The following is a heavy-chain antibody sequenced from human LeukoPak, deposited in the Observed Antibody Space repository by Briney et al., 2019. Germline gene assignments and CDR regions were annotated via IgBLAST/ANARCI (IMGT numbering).Heavy chain of an antibody. CDR1: GGSISSHY. CDR2: MHYTGRT. Sequence: SETLSLTCTVSGGSISSHYWSWIRQPPGKELEWIGFMHYTGRTRYNPSLQSRVTISVDTSKNHFSLKLSSLTAADTAVYFCARLLDYDSSGDPDTFDIWGQGTMVTVSS. J-gene: IGHJ3*02. D-gene: IGHD3-22*01. CDR3: ARLLDYDSSGDPDTFDI. V-gene: IGHV4-59*11.